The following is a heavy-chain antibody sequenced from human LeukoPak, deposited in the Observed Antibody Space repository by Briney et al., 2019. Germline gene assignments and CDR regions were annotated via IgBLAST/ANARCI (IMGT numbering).Heavy chain of an antibody. CDR2: ISAYNGNT. D-gene: IGHD2-2*01. V-gene: IGHV1-18*01. CDR1: GYTFTSYG. J-gene: IGHJ6*02. CDR3: ARDQVGVVPAAPYYYGMDV. Sequence: GASVKVSCKASGYTFTSYGISWVRPAPGQGLEWMGWISAYNGNTNYAQKLQGRVTMTTDTSTSTAYMELRSLRSDDTAVYYCARDQVGVVPAAPYYYGMDVWGQGTTVTLSS.